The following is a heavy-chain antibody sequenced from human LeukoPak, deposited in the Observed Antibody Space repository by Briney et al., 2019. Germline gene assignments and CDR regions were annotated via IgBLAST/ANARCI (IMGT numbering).Heavy chain of an antibody. D-gene: IGHD4-23*01. CDR2: ISGSAGRT. Sequence: QAGGSLRLSCVASGFTFSSYDMHWVRQAPGKGLEWVSNISGSAGRTNYVDLVKGRLTISRDNSKSTLYLQMSSLRAEDTAVYYCAKDRCGDYGGIDYWGLGTMVTVSS. CDR3: AKDRCGDYGGIDY. V-gene: IGHV3-23*01. J-gene: IGHJ4*02. CDR1: GFTFSSYD.